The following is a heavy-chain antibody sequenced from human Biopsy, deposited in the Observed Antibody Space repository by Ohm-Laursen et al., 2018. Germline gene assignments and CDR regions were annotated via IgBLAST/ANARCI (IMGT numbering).Heavy chain of an antibody. V-gene: IGHV4-61*01. CDR1: GDSVSSGSFY. D-gene: IGHD6-19*01. Sequence: SETLSLTCTVSGDSVSSGSFYWTWIRQPPGQGLEYIGYIYDRGSTANYNPSLESRVTMSVDMPKNQFSLKLSSVTAADTAIYYCARGMRSSGWPYFDPWGQGTLVTVFS. J-gene: IGHJ4*02. CDR3: ARGMRSSGWPYFDP. CDR2: IYDRGSTA.